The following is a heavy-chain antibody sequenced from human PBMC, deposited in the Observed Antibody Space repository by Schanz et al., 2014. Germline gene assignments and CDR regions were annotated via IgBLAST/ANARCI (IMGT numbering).Heavy chain of an antibody. J-gene: IGHJ2*01. D-gene: IGHD2-2*01. CDR1: GGTFSSYS. Sequence: QVQLVQSGAEVKKPGSSMKVSCKVSGGTFSSYSITWVRQAPGHGLEWMGRIIPILGVPNYAQKFQGRVTITADKSVNLAHMELTTLGAGGMDVYYCARVCCIRASCCLAYFDPWGRGTEVTVSS. V-gene: IGHV1-69*04. CDR2: IIPILGVP. CDR3: ARVCCIRASCCLAYFDP.